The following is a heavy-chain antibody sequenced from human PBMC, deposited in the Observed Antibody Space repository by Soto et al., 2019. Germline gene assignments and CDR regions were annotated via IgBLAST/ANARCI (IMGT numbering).Heavy chain of an antibody. D-gene: IGHD3-3*01. CDR1: GGSISSGGYY. V-gene: IGHV4-31*03. CDR3: LRFGVAYGMDV. J-gene: IGHJ6*02. Sequence: SETLSLTCTVAGGSISSGGYYWSWIRQHPGKGLEWIGYIYYSGSTYYNPSLKSRVTISVDTSKNQFSLKLSSVTAADTAVYYCLRFGVAYGMDVWGQGTTVTVSS. CDR2: IYYSGST.